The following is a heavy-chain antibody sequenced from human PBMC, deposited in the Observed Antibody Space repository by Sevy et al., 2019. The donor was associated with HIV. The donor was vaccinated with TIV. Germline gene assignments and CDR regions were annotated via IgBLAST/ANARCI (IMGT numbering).Heavy chain of an antibody. V-gene: IGHV1-2*02. J-gene: IGHJ4*02. Sequence: ASLKASCKASGHTFTGYYIHWVRQAPGQGLEWMGWINANSGGTNYAQKFQDRVTMTSDTSISTVYMDLSRLRSDDTAVYFCTRSGYYYGFDYWGQGTLVTVSS. CDR1: GHTFTGYY. CDR2: INANSGGT. CDR3: TRSGYYYGFDY. D-gene: IGHD3-22*01.